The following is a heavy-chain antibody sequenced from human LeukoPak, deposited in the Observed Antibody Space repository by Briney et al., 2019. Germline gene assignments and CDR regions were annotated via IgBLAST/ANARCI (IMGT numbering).Heavy chain of an antibody. Sequence: PGGSLRLSCAASGFAFSSFAMSWVRQAPGKGLEWVSSISESGSGAYYADSVKGRFTISRDNSKNTLYLQMNSLRPEDAAVYYCANLPLWGQGTLVTVSS. CDR1: GFAFSSFA. CDR2: ISESGSGA. J-gene: IGHJ4*02. CDR3: ANLPL. V-gene: IGHV3-23*01.